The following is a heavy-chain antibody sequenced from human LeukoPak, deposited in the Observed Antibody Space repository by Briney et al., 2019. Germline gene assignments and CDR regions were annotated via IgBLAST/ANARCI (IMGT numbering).Heavy chain of an antibody. J-gene: IGHJ4*02. V-gene: IGHV3-23*01. CDR2: ISGSGGST. CDR1: GFTFSSYA. Sequence: GGSLRLSCAASGFTFSSYAMSWVRQAPGKGLEWVSAISGSGGSTYYADSVKGRFTISRDNSKNTLYLQMNSLRAEDTAVYYWAKVDDFWSGYLSYFDYWGQGTLVTVSS. D-gene: IGHD3-3*01. CDR3: AKVDDFWSGYLSYFDY.